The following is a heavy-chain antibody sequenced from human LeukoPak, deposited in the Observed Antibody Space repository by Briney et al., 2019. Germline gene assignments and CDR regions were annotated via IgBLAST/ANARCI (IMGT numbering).Heavy chain of an antibody. CDR2: IYYSGST. CDR3: ARVNGGSYYGNYYYYMDV. J-gene: IGHJ6*03. D-gene: IGHD1-26*01. V-gene: IGHV4-39*07. Sequence: SETLSLTCNVSGGSISSSSYYWGWIRQPPGKGLEWIGSIYYSGSTYYNPSLKSRVTISVDTSKNQFSLKLSSVTAADTAVYYCARVNGGSYYGNYYYYMDVWGKGTTVTVSS. CDR1: GGSISSSSYY.